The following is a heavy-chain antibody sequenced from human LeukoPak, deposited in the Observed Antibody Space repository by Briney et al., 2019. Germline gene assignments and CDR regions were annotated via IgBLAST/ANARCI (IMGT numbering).Heavy chain of an antibody. Sequence: GGSLRLSCAASGFTFSSYSMNWVRQAPGKGLEWVSSISSSSSYVYYADSVKGRFTISRDNAKNSLYLQMNSLRAEDTAVYYCARVRGIAAAAPFDYWGQGTLVTVSS. D-gene: IGHD6-13*01. CDR2: ISSSSSYV. V-gene: IGHV3-21*01. J-gene: IGHJ4*02. CDR1: GFTFSSYS. CDR3: ARVRGIAAAAPFDY.